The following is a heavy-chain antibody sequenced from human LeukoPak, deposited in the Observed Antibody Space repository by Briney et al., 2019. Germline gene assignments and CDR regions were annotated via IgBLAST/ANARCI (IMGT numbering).Heavy chain of an antibody. Sequence: ASVKVSCKASGYTFTSYGISWVRQAPGQGLEWMGWISAYNGNTNYAQKFQGRVTMTTDTSTSTAYMELRSLRSDDTAVYYCARAFGVLGGLNWFDPWGQGTLVTVSS. CDR1: GYTFTSYG. CDR3: ARAFGVLGGLNWFDP. V-gene: IGHV1-18*01. CDR2: ISAYNGNT. D-gene: IGHD3-10*01. J-gene: IGHJ5*02.